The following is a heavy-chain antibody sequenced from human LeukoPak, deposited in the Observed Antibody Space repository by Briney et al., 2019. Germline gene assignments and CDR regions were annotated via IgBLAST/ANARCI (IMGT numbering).Heavy chain of an antibody. D-gene: IGHD4-17*01. Sequence: GGSLRLSCAASGFTVSSNYMNWVRQAPGKGLEWVSVIYSGGSTYYADSVRGRFTVSRDNSKNTLYLQMNSLRAEDTAVYYCARGEDDGDYFDYWGQGTLVTVSS. CDR1: GFTVSSNY. V-gene: IGHV3-53*01. J-gene: IGHJ4*02. CDR3: ARGEDDGDYFDY. CDR2: IYSGGST.